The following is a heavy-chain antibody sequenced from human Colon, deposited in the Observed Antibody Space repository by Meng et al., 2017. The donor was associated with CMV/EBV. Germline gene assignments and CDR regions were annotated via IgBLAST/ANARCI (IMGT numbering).Heavy chain of an antibody. CDR2: IKGDGGST. J-gene: IGHJ4*03. CDR3: VRGHYDGA. Sequence: GESLKISCEASGFTFSPYWMYWVRHVPGKGLLWVSRIKGDGGSTSYADSVKGRFIISRDNAKNSLYLQMNSLRVEDTAVYFCVRGHYDGAWGHGTLVTVSS. D-gene: IGHD3-16*01. V-gene: IGHV3-74*01. CDR1: GFTFSPYW.